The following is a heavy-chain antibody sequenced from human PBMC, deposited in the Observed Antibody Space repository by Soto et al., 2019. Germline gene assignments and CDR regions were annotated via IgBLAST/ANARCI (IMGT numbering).Heavy chain of an antibody. CDR1: GGSFSGYY. D-gene: IGHD2-15*01. J-gene: IGHJ4*02. V-gene: IGHV4-34*01. CDR3: ARSGYCSGGSCYSGRIYYFDY. Sequence: SETLSLTCAGYGGSFSGYYWSWIRQPPGKGLEWIGEINHSGSTNYNPSLKSRVTISVDTSKNQFSLKLSSVTAADTAVYYCARSGYCSGGSCYSGRIYYFDYWGQGTLVTVSS. CDR2: INHSGST.